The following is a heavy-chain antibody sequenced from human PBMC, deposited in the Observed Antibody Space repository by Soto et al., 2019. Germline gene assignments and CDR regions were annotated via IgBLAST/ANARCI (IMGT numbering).Heavy chain of an antibody. V-gene: IGHV1-8*01. CDR2: MNPNSGNT. Sequence: ASVKVSCKASGYTFTSYDINWVRQATGQGLEWMGWMNPNSGNTGYAQKFQGRVTMTRNTSISTAYMELSSLRSEDTAVYYCARGGYSYGYYYYYGMDVWGQGPTVTVSS. J-gene: IGHJ6*02. CDR3: ARGGYSYGYYYYYGMDV. CDR1: GYTFTSYD. D-gene: IGHD5-18*01.